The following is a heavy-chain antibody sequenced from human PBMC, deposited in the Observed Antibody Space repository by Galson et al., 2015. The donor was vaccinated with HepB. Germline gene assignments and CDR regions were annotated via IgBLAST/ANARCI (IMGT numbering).Heavy chain of an antibody. CDR2: INTNTGNP. CDR1: GYTFTSYA. Sequence: SCKASGYTFTSYAMNWVRQAPGQGLEWMGWINTNTGNPTYAQGFTGRFVFSLDTSVSTAYLQISSLKAEDTAVYYCAREKTYSSSWHYYYYGMDVWGQGTTVTASS. V-gene: IGHV7-4-1*02. D-gene: IGHD6-13*01. CDR3: AREKTYSSSWHYYYYGMDV. J-gene: IGHJ6*02.